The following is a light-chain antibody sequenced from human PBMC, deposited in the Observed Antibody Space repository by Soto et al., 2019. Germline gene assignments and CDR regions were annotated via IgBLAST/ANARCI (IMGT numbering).Light chain of an antibody. CDR2: GAS. V-gene: IGKV1-27*01. CDR1: QGISNY. Sequence: DIQMTQSPSSLSAYLGDRVTITCRASQGISNYLAWYQQKPGRLPKLLLFGASTLHSVLPARFSSSGSGTLFTRTINGLLPEDGATDYDQKYDSAPFTFGPGTKVDFK. CDR3: QKYDSAPFT. J-gene: IGKJ3*01.